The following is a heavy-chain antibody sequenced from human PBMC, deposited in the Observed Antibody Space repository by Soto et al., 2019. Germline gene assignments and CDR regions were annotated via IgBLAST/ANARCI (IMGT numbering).Heavy chain of an antibody. CDR1: NGSITNFH. J-gene: IGHJ4*02. V-gene: IGHV4-59*01. CDR2: IYFSGST. Sequence: PSETLSLTCTVSNGSITNFHWSWIRQPPGKGLEWIGYIYFSGSTNYNPSLKSRVTMSIDTSKNEFSLKLISVTAADPAAYYCAAYDSEGYFDYWGQGARATVSA. D-gene: IGHD3-9*01. CDR3: AAYDSEGYFDY.